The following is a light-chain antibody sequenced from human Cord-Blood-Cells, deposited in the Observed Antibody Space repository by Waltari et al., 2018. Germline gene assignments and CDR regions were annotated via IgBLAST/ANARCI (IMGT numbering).Light chain of an antibody. CDR3: CSYAGSYTFVV. CDR1: SSDVGGSNY. Sequence: QSALTQPRTVSASPGQSVTIPCPRTSSDVGGSNYISSYQQHPGKAPKLMIYDVSKRPSGVPDRFSGSKSGNTASLTISGLQAEDEADYYCCSYAGSYTFVVFGGGTKLTVL. J-gene: IGLJ2*01. CDR2: DVS. V-gene: IGLV2-11*01.